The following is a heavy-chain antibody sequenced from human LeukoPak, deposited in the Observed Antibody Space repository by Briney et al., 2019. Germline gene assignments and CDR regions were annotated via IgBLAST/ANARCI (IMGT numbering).Heavy chain of an antibody. J-gene: IGHJ4*02. D-gene: IGHD7-27*01. CDR3: ARDLAWGAFDY. Sequence: PGGSLRLSCAASGFTFNDYWMLWIRQAPGKGLEWVSAISGSGGSTYYADSVKGRFTISRDDSKSTLSLQMNSLRVEDTAVYYCARDLAWGAFDYWGQGTLVSVSS. CDR2: ISGSGGST. V-gene: IGHV3-23*01. CDR1: GFTFNDYW.